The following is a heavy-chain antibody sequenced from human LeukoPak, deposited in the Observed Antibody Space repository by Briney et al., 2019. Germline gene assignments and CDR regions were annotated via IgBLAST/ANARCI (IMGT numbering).Heavy chain of an antibody. CDR2: IIPILGIA. D-gene: IGHD2-2*01. V-gene: IGHV1-69*04. CDR3: ATAGAYCSSTSCYRYYYYYMDV. J-gene: IGHJ6*03. Sequence: SVKVSCKASGGTFSSYAISWVRQAPGQGLEWMGRIIPILGIANYAQKFQGRVTITADKSTSTAYMELSSLRSEDTAVYYCATAGAYCSSTSCYRYYYYYMDVWGKGTTVTVSS. CDR1: GGTFSSYA.